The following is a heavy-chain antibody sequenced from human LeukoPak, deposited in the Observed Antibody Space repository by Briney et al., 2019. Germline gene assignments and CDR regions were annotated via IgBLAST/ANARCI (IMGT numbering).Heavy chain of an antibody. CDR1: GGSIRSRSYY. V-gene: IGHV4-39*01. Sequence: SETLSLTCTVSGGSIRSRSYYWGWIRQPPGKGMKWIGSIYYSGLTYNNPSLKSRVTISVDTSKNQFSLKVSSVSAADTAVYYCARHGSGSSSSWYDNWGQGTLVTVSS. CDR3: ARHGSGSSSSWYDN. D-gene: IGHD6-13*01. CDR2: IYYSGLT. J-gene: IGHJ5*02.